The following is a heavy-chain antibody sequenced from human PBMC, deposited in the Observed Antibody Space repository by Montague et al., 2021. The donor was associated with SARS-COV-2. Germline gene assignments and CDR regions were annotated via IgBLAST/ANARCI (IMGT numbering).Heavy chain of an antibody. CDR3: AREGVLAQYCFDD. CDR2: IYNTGST. CDR1: GDSISGYY. D-gene: IGHD2-21*01. J-gene: IGHJ4*02. V-gene: IGHV4-59*12. Sequence: SETLSLTCTVSGDSISGYYWSWIRQSPGEGLEWIGHIYNTGSTNYNPSLKSRVTMSVDTSKNQFSLKLTSVTAADTAVYYCAREGVLAQYCFDDWGQGALVAVSS.